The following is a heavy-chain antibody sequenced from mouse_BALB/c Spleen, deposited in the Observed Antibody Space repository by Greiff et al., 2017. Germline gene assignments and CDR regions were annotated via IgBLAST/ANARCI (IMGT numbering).Heavy chain of an antibody. D-gene: IGHD2-1*01. CDR3: ALYYGKTFAY. V-gene: IGHV14-1*02. Sequence: VQLQQSGAELVRPGALVKLSCKASGFNIKDYYMHWVKQRPEQGLEWIGWIDPENGNTIYDPKFQGKASITADTSSNTAYLQLSSLTSEDTAVYYWALYYGKTFAYWGQGTLVTVSA. CDR2: IDPENGNT. J-gene: IGHJ3*01. CDR1: GFNIKDYY.